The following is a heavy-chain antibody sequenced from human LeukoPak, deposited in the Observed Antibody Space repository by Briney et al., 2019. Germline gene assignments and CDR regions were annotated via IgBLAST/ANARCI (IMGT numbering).Heavy chain of an antibody. CDR3: ARVSVTQYYFDY. Sequence: TSETLSLTCIVAGGSVSSGSYYWSWIRQPPGKGLEWIAYIYYSGSTNYNPSLTSRVTISVDTSKNQFSLKLSSVTAADTAVYYCARVSVTQYYFDYWGQGTLVTVSS. CDR1: GGSVSSGSYY. J-gene: IGHJ4*02. V-gene: IGHV4-61*01. CDR2: IYYSGST. D-gene: IGHD4-11*01.